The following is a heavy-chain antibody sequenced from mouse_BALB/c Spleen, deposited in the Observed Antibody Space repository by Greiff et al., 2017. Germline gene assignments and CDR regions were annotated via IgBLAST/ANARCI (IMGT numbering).Heavy chain of an antibody. V-gene: IGHV6-6*02. D-gene: IGHD2-1*01. CDR1: GFTFSNYW. CDR2: IRLKSNNYAT. Sequence: EVMLVESGGGLVQPGGSMKLSCVASGFTFSNYWMNWVRQSPEKGLEWVAEIRLKSNNYATHYAESVKGRFTISRDDSKSSVYLQMNNLRAEDTGIYYCTRYGNYPWFAYWGQGTLVTVSA. CDR3: TRYGNYPWFAY. J-gene: IGHJ3*01.